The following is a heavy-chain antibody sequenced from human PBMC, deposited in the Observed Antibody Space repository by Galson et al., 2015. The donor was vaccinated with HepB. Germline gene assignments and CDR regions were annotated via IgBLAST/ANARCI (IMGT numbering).Heavy chain of an antibody. CDR2: IYYSGST. V-gene: IGHV4-59*01. D-gene: IGHD1-26*01. J-gene: IGHJ3*02. CDR1: GGSISSYY. CDR3: ARERGARGSYYNAFDI. Sequence: SETLSLTCTVSGGSISSYYWSWIRQPPGKGLEWIGYIYYSGSTNYNPSLKSRVTISVDTSKNQFSLKLSSVSAADTAVYYCARERGARGSYYNAFDIWGQGTMVTVSS.